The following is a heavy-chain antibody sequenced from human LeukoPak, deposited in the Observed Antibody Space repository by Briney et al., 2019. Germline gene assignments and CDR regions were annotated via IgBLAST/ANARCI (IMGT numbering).Heavy chain of an antibody. J-gene: IGHJ3*02. V-gene: IGHV3-21*01. CDR1: GFTFSSYS. D-gene: IGHD3-22*01. CDR3: ARVRYDSSGYVGSGAFDI. Sequence: SGGSLRLSCAASGFTFSSYSMNWVRQAPGKGLEWVSSISSSSSYIYYADSVKGRFTISRDNAKNSLYLQMNSLRAEDTAVYYCARVRYDSSGYVGSGAFDIWGQGTMVTVSS. CDR2: ISSSSSYI.